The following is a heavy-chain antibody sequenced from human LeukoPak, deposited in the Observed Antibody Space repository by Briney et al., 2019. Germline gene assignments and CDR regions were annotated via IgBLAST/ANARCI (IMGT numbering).Heavy chain of an antibody. D-gene: IGHD3-22*01. CDR1: GGSISSGGYY. Sequence: SETLSLTCTVSGGSISSGGYYWSWIRQPPGKGLEWIGYIYHSGGTYYNPSLKSQVTISIDRSKKQFSLKLHSVTAADTAVYYCAKSTYYYDTFVNAFDLWGQGTVVTVSS. V-gene: IGHV4-30-2*01. CDR3: AKSTYYYDTFVNAFDL. CDR2: IYHSGGT. J-gene: IGHJ3*01.